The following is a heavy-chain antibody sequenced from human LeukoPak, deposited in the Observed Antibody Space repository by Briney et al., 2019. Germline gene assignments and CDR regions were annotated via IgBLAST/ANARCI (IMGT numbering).Heavy chain of an antibody. V-gene: IGHV3-11*01. CDR1: GFTFSDYY. CDR3: ARRLGYCSDGSCYSLNY. Sequence: GGSLRLSCAASGFTFSDYYMSWIRQAAGKGLEWVSYISSSGSTIYYADSVKGRFTISRDNAKNSLYLQMNSLRAEDTAVYYCARRLGYCSDGSCYSLNYWGQGTLVTVSS. D-gene: IGHD2-15*01. J-gene: IGHJ4*02. CDR2: ISSSGSTI.